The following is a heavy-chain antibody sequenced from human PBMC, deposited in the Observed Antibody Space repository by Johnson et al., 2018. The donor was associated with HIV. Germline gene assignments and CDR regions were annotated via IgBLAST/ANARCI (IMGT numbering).Heavy chain of an antibody. CDR2: IYSGGDT. D-gene: IGHD1-26*01. CDR1: GFTVSSNY. CDR3: ARGGGVVGNAFDI. Sequence: MQLVESGGGLVQPGGSLRLSCGASGFTVSSNYITWVRQAPGKGLEWISVIYSGGDTYYADSVKGRFTISRDDSKNTLYLQMNRLTAEDTAVYYCARGGGVVGNAFDIWGQGTMVTVSS. V-gene: IGHV3-66*01. J-gene: IGHJ3*02.